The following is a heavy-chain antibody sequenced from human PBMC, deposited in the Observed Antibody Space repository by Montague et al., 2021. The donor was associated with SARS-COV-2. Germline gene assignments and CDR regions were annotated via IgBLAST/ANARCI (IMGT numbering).Heavy chain of an antibody. CDR2: ISHRENT. D-gene: IGHD3-10*01. Sequence: SETLSLTCTVSGRSIISTSSYWGWIRQPPGGGLEWIGSISHRENTFYNPSLKSPVTISVDTSKNQFSLKMISVTAADTGIYYCVRVSWYYYGSGAFGHWGQGTLVTVSA. J-gene: IGHJ4*02. CDR3: VRVSWYYYGSGAFGH. CDR1: GRSIISTSSY. V-gene: IGHV4-39*07.